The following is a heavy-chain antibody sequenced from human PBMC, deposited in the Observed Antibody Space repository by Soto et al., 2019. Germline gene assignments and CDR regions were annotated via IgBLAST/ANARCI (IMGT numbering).Heavy chain of an antibody. CDR3: AREGADYDYSDY. J-gene: IGHJ4*02. CDR2: IDPSDSYT. D-gene: IGHD3-10*01. CDR1: GYSFTSYW. Sequence: GESLKISCKGSGYSFTSYWISWVRQMPGKGLEWMGRIDPSDSYTNYSPSFQGHVTISADKSISTAYLQWSSLKASDTAMYYCAREGADYDYSDYWGQGTLVTLSS. V-gene: IGHV5-10-1*01.